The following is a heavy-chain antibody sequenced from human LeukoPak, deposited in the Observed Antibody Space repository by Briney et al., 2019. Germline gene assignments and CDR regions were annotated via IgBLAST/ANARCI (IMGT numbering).Heavy chain of an antibody. CDR2: ISGSGGST. CDR3: AKNPHYDILTGYYYYYYMDV. CDR1: GFTFSSYA. V-gene: IGHV3-23*01. J-gene: IGHJ6*03. D-gene: IGHD3-9*01. Sequence: GGSLRLSCAASGFTFSSYAMSWVRQAPGKGLEWVSAISGSGGSTYYADSVKGRFTISRDNSKNTLYLQMNSLRAEDTAVYYCAKNPHYDILTGYYYYYYMDVWGKGTTVTVSS.